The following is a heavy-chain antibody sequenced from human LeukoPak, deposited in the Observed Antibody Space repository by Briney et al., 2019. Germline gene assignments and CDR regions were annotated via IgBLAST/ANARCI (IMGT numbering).Heavy chain of an antibody. Sequence: GWISAYNANTNYAQKLQGRVTMTTDTSTSTAYMELRSLRSDDTAVYYCARDRVGIPPRFDPWGQGTLVTVSS. J-gene: IGHJ5*02. CDR2: ISAYNANT. V-gene: IGHV1-18*01. CDR3: ARDRVGIPPRFDP. D-gene: IGHD2-21*01.